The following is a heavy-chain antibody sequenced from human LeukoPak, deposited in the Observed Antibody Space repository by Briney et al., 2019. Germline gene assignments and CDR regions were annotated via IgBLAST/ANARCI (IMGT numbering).Heavy chain of an antibody. CDR1: GFTVSSYY. Sequence: GGSLRLSCAASGFTVSSYYMSWVRQAPGKGLEWVSVIYSGGGTYYADSVKGRFTISRDNSKNTLYLQMNSLRAEDTAVYYCARGLVVVTTRHAFDIWGLGTMVTVSS. CDR3: ARGLVVVTTRHAFDI. V-gene: IGHV3-53*01. J-gene: IGHJ3*02. D-gene: IGHD2-21*02. CDR2: IYSGGGT.